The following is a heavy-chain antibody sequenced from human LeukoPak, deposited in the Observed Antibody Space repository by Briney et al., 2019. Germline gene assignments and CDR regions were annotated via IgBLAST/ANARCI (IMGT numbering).Heavy chain of an antibody. D-gene: IGHD4-11*01. V-gene: IGHV3-74*01. J-gene: IGHJ4*02. CDR1: GFTFSTYG. CDR3: ATTTDYSNYDSYYYFDY. CDR2: INSDGSST. Sequence: AGGSLRLSCAASGFTFSTYGMHWVRQAPGKGLVWVSRINSDGSSTSYADSVKGRFTISRDNAKNTLYLQMNSLRAEDTAVYYCATTTDYSNYDSYYYFDYWGQGTLVTVSS.